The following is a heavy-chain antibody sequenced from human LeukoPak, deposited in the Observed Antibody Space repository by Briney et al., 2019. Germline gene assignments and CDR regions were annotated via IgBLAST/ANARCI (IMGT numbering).Heavy chain of an antibody. CDR2: ITSGSSYI. CDR3: TKHSAPVVAAARFDY. V-gene: IGHV3-21*04. J-gene: IGHJ4*02. Sequence: GGSLRLSCAASGFTFSSYNMNWVRQAPGKGLEWVSSITSGSSYIYYADSVKGRFTISRDSSKSTLYLQMNSLRTEDTAVYYCTKHSAPVVAAARFDYWGQGTLVTVSS. D-gene: IGHD2-2*01. CDR1: GFTFSSYN.